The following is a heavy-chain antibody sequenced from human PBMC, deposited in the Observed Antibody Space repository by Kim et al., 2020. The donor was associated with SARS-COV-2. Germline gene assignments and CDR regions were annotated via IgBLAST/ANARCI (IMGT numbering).Heavy chain of an antibody. Sequence: DPVKGRFTISRDNSKNTLYLQMNSLRAEDTAVYYCARHTYYDSSGYYYDYWGQGTLVTVSS. D-gene: IGHD3-22*01. V-gene: IGHV3-53*01. CDR3: ARHTYYDSSGYYYDY. J-gene: IGHJ4*02.